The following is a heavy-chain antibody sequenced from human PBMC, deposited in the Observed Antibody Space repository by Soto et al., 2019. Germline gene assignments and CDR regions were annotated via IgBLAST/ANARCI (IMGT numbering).Heavy chain of an antibody. CDR3: ARGARTYYDFWSGWNWFAP. Sequence: QVQLVESGGGVVQPGRSLRLSCAASGFTFSSYGMHWVRQAPGKGLEWVAVIWYDGSNKYYADSVKGRFTISRDNSKNTPYLQMNSLRAEDTAVYYCARGARTYYDFWSGWNWFAPWGQGTLVTVSS. CDR1: GFTFSSYG. CDR2: IWYDGSNK. V-gene: IGHV3-33*01. D-gene: IGHD3-3*01. J-gene: IGHJ5*02.